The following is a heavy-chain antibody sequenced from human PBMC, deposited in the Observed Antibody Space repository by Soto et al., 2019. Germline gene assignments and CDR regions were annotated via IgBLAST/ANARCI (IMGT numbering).Heavy chain of an antibody. V-gene: IGHV3-23*01. J-gene: IGHJ5*02. Sequence: PGGSLRLSCAASGFTFSSYAMSWVRQAPGKGLEWVSAISGSGGSTYYADSVKGRFTISRDNSKNTLYLQMNSLRAEDTAVYYCAKRRRDDILTGYYIGPWGQGTLVTVSS. CDR3: AKRRRDDILTGYYIGP. CDR2: ISGSGGST. CDR1: GFTFSSYA. D-gene: IGHD3-9*01.